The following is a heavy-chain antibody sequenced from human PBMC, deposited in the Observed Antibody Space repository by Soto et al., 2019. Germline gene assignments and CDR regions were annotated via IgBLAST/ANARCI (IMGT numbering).Heavy chain of an antibody. D-gene: IGHD3-10*01. Sequence: ASVKVSCKASGYSVSSYGISLVRQAPVQVLELIVWIIGYNCYTYYSQKIQDRFTLTTYKSTITSYIELMMFISDDTAAYYCSXIGSYEMVRGVSTKGGPSDFWGQGTLVTVSS. CDR3: SXIGSYEMVRGVSTKGGPSDF. J-gene: IGHJ4*02. V-gene: IGHV1-18*01. CDR2: IIGYNCYT. CDR1: GYSVSSYG.